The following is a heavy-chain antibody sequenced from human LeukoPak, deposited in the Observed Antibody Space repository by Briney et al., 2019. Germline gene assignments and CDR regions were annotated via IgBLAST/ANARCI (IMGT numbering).Heavy chain of an antibody. D-gene: IGHD6-19*01. CDR3: AKGSGAWVAVAEWFDP. CDR1: GFTFSSYA. V-gene: IGHV3-23*01. Sequence: GGSLRLSCAASGFTFSSYAMSWVRQAPGKGLEWVSAISGSGGSTYYADSVKGRFTISRDNSKNTLYLQMNSLRAGDTAVYYCAKGSGAWVAVAEWFDPWGQGTLVTVSS. CDR2: ISGSGGST. J-gene: IGHJ5*02.